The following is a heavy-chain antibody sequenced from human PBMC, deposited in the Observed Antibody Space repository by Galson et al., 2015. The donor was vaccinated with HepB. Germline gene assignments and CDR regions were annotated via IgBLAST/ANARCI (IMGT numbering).Heavy chain of an antibody. J-gene: IGHJ3*02. CDR1: GYTLTELS. CDR3: ATPKYYYDSSTLRGLDAFDI. V-gene: IGHV1-24*01. Sequence: SVKVSCKVSGYTLTELSMHWVRQAPGTGLEWMGGFDPEDGETIYAQKFQGRVTMTEDTSTDTAYMELSSLRSEDTAVYYCATPKYYYDSSTLRGLDAFDIWGQGTMVTVSS. D-gene: IGHD3-22*01. CDR2: FDPEDGET.